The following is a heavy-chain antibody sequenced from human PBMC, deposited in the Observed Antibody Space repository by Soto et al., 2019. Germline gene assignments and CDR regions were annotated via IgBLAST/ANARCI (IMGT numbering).Heavy chain of an antibody. D-gene: IGHD6-13*01. J-gene: IGHJ4*02. CDR1: GFTFSSYG. CDR3: AKPLGFASRSAAHAN. Sequence: QVQLVESGGGVVQPGRSLRLSCAASGFTFSSYGMHWVRQAPGKGLEWVAVISYDGSNKYYADSVKGRFTISRDNSKNTLYLQMNSLRAEDTAVYYCAKPLGFASRSAAHANWGQGTLVTVSS. V-gene: IGHV3-30*18. CDR2: ISYDGSNK.